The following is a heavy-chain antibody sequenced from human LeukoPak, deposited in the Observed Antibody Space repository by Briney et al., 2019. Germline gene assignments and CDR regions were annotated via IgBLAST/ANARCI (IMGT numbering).Heavy chain of an antibody. Sequence: PGGSLRLSCSASGFTFSSYRMDWVRQAPGKVLEWVSSISSSSSYIYYADSVKGRFTISRDNAKNSLYLQMNSLRAEDTAVYYCARTSGYSSSWYFDYWGQGTLVTVSS. CDR1: GFTFSSYR. V-gene: IGHV3-21*01. J-gene: IGHJ4*02. D-gene: IGHD6-13*01. CDR2: ISSSSSYI. CDR3: ARTSGYSSSWYFDY.